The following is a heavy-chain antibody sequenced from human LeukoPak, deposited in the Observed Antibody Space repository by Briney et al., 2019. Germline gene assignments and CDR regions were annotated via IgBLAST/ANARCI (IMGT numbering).Heavy chain of an antibody. CDR2: ISSSSSTM. D-gene: IGHD3-22*01. CDR1: GFTFSSYS. Sequence: GGSLRLSCAASGFTFSSYSMNWVRQAPGKGLEWVSYISSSSSTMYYADSVKGRFTISRDNAKNSLYLQMNSLRAEDTAVYYCARDQDYYDSSVTGDYWGQGTRVTVSS. V-gene: IGHV3-48*04. CDR3: ARDQDYYDSSVTGDY. J-gene: IGHJ4*02.